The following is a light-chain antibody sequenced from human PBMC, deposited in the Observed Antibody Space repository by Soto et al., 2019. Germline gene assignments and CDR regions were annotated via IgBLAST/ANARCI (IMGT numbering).Light chain of an antibody. CDR3: QQYNNWPP. CDR2: GAS. Sequence: IMVTHSPATLSVSPDEMASLCCRASQSVSSNLAWYQQKPGQAPRLLIYGASTRATGIPARFSGSGSGTEFTLTISSLQSEDFAVYYCQQYNNWPPFGQGTKVDI. CDR1: QSVSSN. V-gene: IGKV3-15*01. J-gene: IGKJ1*01.